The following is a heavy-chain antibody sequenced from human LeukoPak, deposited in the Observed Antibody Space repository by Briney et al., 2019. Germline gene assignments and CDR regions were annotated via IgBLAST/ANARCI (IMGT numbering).Heavy chain of an antibody. V-gene: IGHV1-2*02. D-gene: IGHD4-17*01. CDR1: GYTFTGYY. Sequence: ASVKVSCKASGYTFTGYYIDWVRQAPGQGLEWMGWINSDSGGTNYAQKFQGRVTMTRDTSTSTAYMELSSLRSDDTAFYYCARDTVTVTTPYFDYWGQGTLVTVPS. J-gene: IGHJ4*02. CDR2: INSDSGGT. CDR3: ARDTVTVTTPYFDY.